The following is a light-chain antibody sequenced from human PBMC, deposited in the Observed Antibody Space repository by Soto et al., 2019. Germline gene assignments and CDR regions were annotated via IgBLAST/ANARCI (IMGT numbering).Light chain of an antibody. CDR2: VVS. J-gene: IGLJ1*01. V-gene: IGLV2-14*01. Sequence: QSALAQPTSVSGSPGQSIAISCTGTSSDVGGYNYDYWHQQNPGKAPKVLISVVSNRPSGVSNRFSGSKSGNTASLTISGLQAEDEADYYCSSYRSGGTCVFGSGTKLTVL. CDR3: SSYRSGGTCV. CDR1: SSDVGGYNY.